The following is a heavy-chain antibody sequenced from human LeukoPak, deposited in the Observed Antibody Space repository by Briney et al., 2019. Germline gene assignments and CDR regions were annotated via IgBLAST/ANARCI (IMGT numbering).Heavy chain of an antibody. CDR1: GFTFSSYA. D-gene: IGHD2-2*01. V-gene: IGHV3-30-3*01. Sequence: GRSLRLSCAASGFTFSSYAMHWVRQAPGKGLEWVAVISYDGSNKYYADSVKGRFTISRDNSKNTLYLQMNSLRAEDTAVYYCARGRGDIVVVPAAVYWGQGTLVTVSS. J-gene: IGHJ4*02. CDR2: ISYDGSNK. CDR3: ARGRGDIVVVPAAVY.